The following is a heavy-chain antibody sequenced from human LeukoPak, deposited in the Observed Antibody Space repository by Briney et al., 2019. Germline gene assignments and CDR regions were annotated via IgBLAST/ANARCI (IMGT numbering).Heavy chain of an antibody. Sequence: SETLSLTCAVSGYSISSGYYWGWIRQPPGKGREWIGSIYHSGSTYYNPSLKSRVTISVDTSKNQFSLKLSSVTAADTAVYYCARHRSNYYDSSGYYYNYWGQGTLVTVSS. D-gene: IGHD3-22*01. CDR1: GYSISSGYY. CDR2: IYHSGST. CDR3: ARHRSNYYDSSGYYYNY. V-gene: IGHV4-38-2*01. J-gene: IGHJ4*02.